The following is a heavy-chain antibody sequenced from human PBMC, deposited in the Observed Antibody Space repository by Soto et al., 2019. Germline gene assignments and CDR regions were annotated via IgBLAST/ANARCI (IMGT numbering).Heavy chain of an antibody. CDR1: GYSFSAYY. CDR3: ARESGGTTATLDYYYFYMDV. CDR2: INPNSGGT. J-gene: IGHJ6*03. V-gene: IGHV1-2*04. D-gene: IGHD4-17*01. Sequence: QVQLVQSGAEVKKPGASVRVSCKASGYSFSAYYIHWMRQAPGQGLEWMGWINPNSGGTKFAQKFQGWVTMTRDTSNSTACMELSRLKSDDTAVYFCARESGGTTATLDYYYFYMDVWGKGTTVTVSS.